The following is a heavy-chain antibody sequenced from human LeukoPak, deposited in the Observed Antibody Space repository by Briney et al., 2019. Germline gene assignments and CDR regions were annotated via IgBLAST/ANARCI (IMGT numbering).Heavy chain of an antibody. Sequence: SETLSLTCAVYGGSFSGYYWSWIRQPPGKGLEWIGEINHSGSTNYSPSLKSRVTISVDTSKNQFSLKLSSVTAADTAVYYCARERVPRGAAAGTRWFDPWGQGTLVTVSS. CDR3: ARERVPRGAAAGTRWFDP. CDR2: INHSGST. D-gene: IGHD6-13*01. V-gene: IGHV4-34*01. J-gene: IGHJ5*02. CDR1: GGSFSGYY.